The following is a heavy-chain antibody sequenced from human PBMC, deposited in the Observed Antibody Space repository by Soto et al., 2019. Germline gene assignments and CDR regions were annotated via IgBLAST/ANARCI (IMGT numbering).Heavy chain of an antibody. CDR1: GGSISTGVWY. CDR3: GRVSAGGTRWFDS. Sequence: QVQLQESGPGLVKPSQTLSLTCSVSGGSISTGVWYWSWVREHPGKGLEWIGDIYNRGTTSYNPSLGSRVTISGDTSKNQVSLTVNSVTAADTAVYYCGRVSAGGTRWFDSWGQGIRVTVSS. V-gene: IGHV4-31*03. CDR2: IYNRGTT. J-gene: IGHJ5*01. D-gene: IGHD6-13*01.